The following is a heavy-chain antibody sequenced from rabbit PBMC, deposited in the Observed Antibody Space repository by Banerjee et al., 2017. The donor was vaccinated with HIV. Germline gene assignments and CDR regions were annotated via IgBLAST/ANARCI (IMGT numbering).Heavy chain of an antibody. J-gene: IGHJ4*01. V-gene: IGHV1S45*01. CDR1: GFSFSSSYY. CDR3: ASRDNVGGYVGNL. D-gene: IGHD1-1*01. CDR2: IYAGSSGST. Sequence: QEQLVESGGGLVQPEGSLTLTCTASGFSFSSSYYMCWVRQAPGKGLEWIACIYAGSSGSTYYASWAKGRFTISKTSSTTVTLQMTSLTAADTATYFCASRDNVGGYVGNLWGPGTLVTVS.